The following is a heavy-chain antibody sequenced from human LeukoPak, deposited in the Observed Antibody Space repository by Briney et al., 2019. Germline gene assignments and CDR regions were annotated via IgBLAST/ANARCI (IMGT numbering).Heavy chain of an antibody. CDR3: ARVRSSSWYVWFDP. CDR1: GGSISSSSYY. J-gene: IGHJ5*02. V-gene: IGHV4-39*07. CDR2: IYYSGST. Sequence: SETLSLTCTVSGGSISSSSYYWGWIRQPPGKGLEWNGSIYYSGSTYYNPALKSRVSISVDKSKNQFSLKQSSVPAADTAVYYCARVRSSSWYVWFDPWGQGTLVTVSS. D-gene: IGHD6-13*01.